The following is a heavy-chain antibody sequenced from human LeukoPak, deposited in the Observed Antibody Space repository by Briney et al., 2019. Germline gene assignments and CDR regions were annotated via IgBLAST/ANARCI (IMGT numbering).Heavy chain of an antibody. Sequence: PSETLSLTCTVSGGSISSYYWSWIRQPPGKGLEWIGYIYYSGSTNYNPSLKSRVTISVDTSKNQFSLKLSSVTAADTAVYYCAREWVYCGGDCYLNAFDIWGQGTMVTVSS. CDR3: AREWVYCGGDCYLNAFDI. CDR2: IYYSGST. J-gene: IGHJ3*02. D-gene: IGHD2-21*01. V-gene: IGHV4-59*01. CDR1: GGSISSYY.